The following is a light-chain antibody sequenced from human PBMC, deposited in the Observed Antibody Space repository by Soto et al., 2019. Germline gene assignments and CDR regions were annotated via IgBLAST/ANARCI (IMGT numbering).Light chain of an antibody. V-gene: IGLV2-14*03. CDR3: FSYTAASTLV. CDR1: SSDIGAYNY. Sequence: QSALTQPASVSGSPGQSITISCTGTSSDIGAYNYVSWYQQHPGKAPKLMIYDVSNRPSGVSNRFSGSKSGNTASLTISGLKAEDEADYYCFSYTAASTLVFGGGTKLTVL. CDR2: DVS. J-gene: IGLJ2*01.